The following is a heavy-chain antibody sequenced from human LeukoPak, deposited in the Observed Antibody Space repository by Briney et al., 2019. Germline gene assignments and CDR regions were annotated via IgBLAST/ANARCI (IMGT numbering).Heavy chain of an antibody. D-gene: IGHD1-26*01. CDR2: IYYSGST. J-gene: IGHJ4*02. CDR1: GGSISSYY. Sequence: PSETLSLTCTVSGGSISSYYWTWIRQPPGKGLEWIGYIYYSGSTNYNPSLKSRVTISVDASKNQFSLKLTSVTAADTAVYYCARGVNSGYFDYCGQGTLVTVSS. CDR3: ARGVNSGYFDY. V-gene: IGHV4-59*01.